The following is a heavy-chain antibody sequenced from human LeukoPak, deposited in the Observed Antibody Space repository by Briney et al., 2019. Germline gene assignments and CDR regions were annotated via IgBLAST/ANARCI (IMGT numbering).Heavy chain of an antibody. J-gene: IGHJ5*02. V-gene: IGHV4-31*03. CDR2: IYYTGIT. CDR1: GGSISSGSHY. D-gene: IGHD3-16*01. Sequence: SETLSLTCTVSGGSISSGSHYYQWIRQHPGKGLEWIGYIYYTGITSYNPSLKSRVTMSVDTSMNQVSLKVASLTAADTAVYYCARHYGPWGQGTLVTVSS. CDR3: ARHYGP.